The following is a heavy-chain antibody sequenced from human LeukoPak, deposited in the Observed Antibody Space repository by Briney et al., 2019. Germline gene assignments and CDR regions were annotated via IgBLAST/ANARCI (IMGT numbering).Heavy chain of an antibody. V-gene: IGHV1-18*04. D-gene: IGHD1-26*01. CDR3: AIIDLSSGFDY. Sequence: GASVKVSCMASGYTFTGYYIHWVRQAPGQGLEWMGWISAYNGDTNYEQHFQGRFALTTDKSTSTAHMELRGLKSDDTAIYYCAIIDLSSGFDYWGQGTLVTVSS. CDR2: ISAYNGDT. CDR1: GYTFTGYY. J-gene: IGHJ4*02.